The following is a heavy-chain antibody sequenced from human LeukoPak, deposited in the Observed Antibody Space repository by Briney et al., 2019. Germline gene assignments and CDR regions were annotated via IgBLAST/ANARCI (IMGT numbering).Heavy chain of an antibody. Sequence: SVKVSCKASGGTFSSYTITWVRQAPGQGLEWMGGIIPIFGSANYAQKFQGRVTITADESTSTAYMELSSLRSEDTAVYYCARDGWLQLHAFDIWGQGTMVTVSS. V-gene: IGHV1-69*13. CDR1: GGTFSSYT. CDR3: ARDGWLQLHAFDI. J-gene: IGHJ3*02. CDR2: IIPIFGSA. D-gene: IGHD5-24*01.